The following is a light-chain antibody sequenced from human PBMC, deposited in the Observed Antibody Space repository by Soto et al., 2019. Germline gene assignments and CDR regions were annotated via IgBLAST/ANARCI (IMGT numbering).Light chain of an antibody. CDR1: QSITSNY. CDR2: GAS. Sequence: EIVLTQSPGTLSLSPGERATLSCRASQSITSNYLAWFQQKPGQAPRLLILGASTRATGIPDRFSGSGSGTDFTLTISRLEPEDFAVYYCQQYGTSPFSFGPGTKVDI. V-gene: IGKV3-20*01. CDR3: QQYGTSPFS. J-gene: IGKJ3*01.